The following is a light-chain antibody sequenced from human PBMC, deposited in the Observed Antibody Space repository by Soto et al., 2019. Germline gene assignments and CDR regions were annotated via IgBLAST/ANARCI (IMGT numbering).Light chain of an antibody. CDR3: QTWGTGIRV. CDR2: VNGDGSH. Sequence: QPVLTQSPSASASLGASVKLTCTLSSGHSNYAIAWHQQQPEKGPRYLMKVNGDGSHRKGDGIPDRFSGSSSGAQRYLTIASLQSEDEADYYRQTWGTGIRVFGTGTKVTVL. V-gene: IGLV4-69*01. J-gene: IGLJ1*01. CDR1: SGHSNYA.